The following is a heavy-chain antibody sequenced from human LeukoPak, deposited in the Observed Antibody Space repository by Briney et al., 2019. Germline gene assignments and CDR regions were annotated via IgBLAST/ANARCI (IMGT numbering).Heavy chain of an antibody. CDR1: GGSISSYY. CDR2: IYYSGST. V-gene: IGHV4-59*01. D-gene: IGHD4/OR15-4a*01. J-gene: IGHJ3*01. CDR3: ARSGYYGSNFEWALDAFDV. Sequence: KPSETLSLTCTVSGGSISSYYWSWIRQPPGKGLEWIGYIYYSGSTNYNPSLKSRVTISVDTSNNQFSLDLNSVSAADTAFYYCARSGYYGSNFEWALDAFDVWGQGTLVTVSS.